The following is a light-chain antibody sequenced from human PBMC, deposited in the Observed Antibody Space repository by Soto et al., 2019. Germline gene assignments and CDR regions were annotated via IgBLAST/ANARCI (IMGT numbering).Light chain of an antibody. J-gene: IGKJ2*01. Sequence: DIVLTQSPGTLSLSPGERATLSCRASQRVSSSYLAWYQQKPGQAPRLLIYGTSSKATGIPDRFSGSGSGIDFTLTISRLEPEDFAVYFCQQYGSSPPMYTFGQGTKLEIK. CDR1: QRVSSSY. CDR3: QQYGSSPPMYT. CDR2: GTS. V-gene: IGKV3-20*01.